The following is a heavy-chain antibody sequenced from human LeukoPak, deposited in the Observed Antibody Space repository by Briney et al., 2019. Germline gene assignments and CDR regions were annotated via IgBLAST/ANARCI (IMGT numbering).Heavy chain of an antibody. Sequence: GGSLRLSCAASGFTFSSYWMSWVRQAPGKGLEWVANIKQDGSEKYYVDSVKGRFTISRDNAKNSLYLQMNSLRAEDTAVYYCARARSGHYPSYDYWGQGTLVTVSS. J-gene: IGHJ4*02. V-gene: IGHV3-7*01. CDR3: ARARSGHYPSYDY. CDR2: IKQDGSEK. D-gene: IGHD3-22*01. CDR1: GFTFSSYW.